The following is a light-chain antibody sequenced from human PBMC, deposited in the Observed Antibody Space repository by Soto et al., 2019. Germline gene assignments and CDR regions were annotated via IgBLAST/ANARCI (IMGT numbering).Light chain of an antibody. Sequence: QSVLTQPPSASGTPGQRVTISCSGSSSNIGSNYVYWYQQLPGTAPKLLIYTTNQRPSGIPDRFSGSKSGTSATLGIIGLQTGDEADYYCGTWDSSLSVYVFGTGTKLTVL. V-gene: IGLV1-47*01. J-gene: IGLJ1*01. CDR1: SSNIGSNY. CDR3: GTWDSSLSVYV. CDR2: TTN.